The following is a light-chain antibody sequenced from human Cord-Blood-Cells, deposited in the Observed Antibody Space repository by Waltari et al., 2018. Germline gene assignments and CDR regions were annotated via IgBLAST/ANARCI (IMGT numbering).Light chain of an antibody. CDR2: AAS. J-gene: IGKJ4*01. CDR3: QQSYSTPLT. V-gene: IGKV1-39*01. Sequence: DIQMTQSQSSLSASVGDRVTITCRASQSISSYLNWYQQKPGKAPKLLIYAASSLQSGVPSRCSGSGSGTDFTLTIRSLQPEDFATYYCQQSYSTPLTFGGGTKVEIK. CDR1: QSISSY.